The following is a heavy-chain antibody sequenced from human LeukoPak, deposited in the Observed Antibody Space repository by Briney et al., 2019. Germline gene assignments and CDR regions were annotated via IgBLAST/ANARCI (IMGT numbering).Heavy chain of an antibody. J-gene: IGHJ4*02. CDR1: GFTFTSSA. D-gene: IGHD3-3*01. Sequence: SVKVSCKASGFTFTSSAVQWVRQARGQRLEWIGWIVVGSGNTNYAQKFQERVTITRDMSTSTAYMELSSLRSEDTAVYYCAAAQRNYDFWSGPDYWGQGALVTVSS. CDR3: AAAQRNYDFWSGPDY. V-gene: IGHV1-58*01. CDR2: IVVGSGNT.